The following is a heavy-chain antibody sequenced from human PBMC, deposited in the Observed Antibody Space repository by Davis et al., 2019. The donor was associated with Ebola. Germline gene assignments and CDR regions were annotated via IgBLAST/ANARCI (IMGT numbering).Heavy chain of an antibody. CDR2: TSSSGDSR. D-gene: IGHD6-13*01. Sequence: GESLKISCAASGFIFTNYAMSWVRQAPGKGLEWVSATSSSGDSRHHADPVKGRFAISRDNSKDTLYLQMNSLRIEDTGVYYCARGGGSSWFAYWGQGTLVSVSS. V-gene: IGHV3-23*01. CDR1: GFIFTNYA. CDR3: ARGGGSSWFAY. J-gene: IGHJ5*01.